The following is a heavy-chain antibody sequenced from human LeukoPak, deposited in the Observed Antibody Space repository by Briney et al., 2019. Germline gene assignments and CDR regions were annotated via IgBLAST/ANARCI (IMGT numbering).Heavy chain of an antibody. J-gene: IGHJ4*02. V-gene: IGHV3-30-3*01. CDR3: ARGRVVTAIKFDY. D-gene: IGHD2-21*02. CDR2: ISYDGSNK. CDR1: GYTFTHYA. Sequence: SCKASGYTFTHYAMHWVRQAPGKGLEWVAVISYDGSNKYYADSVKGRFTISRDNSKNTLYLQMNSLRAEDTAVYYCARGRVVTAIKFDYWGQGTLVTVSS.